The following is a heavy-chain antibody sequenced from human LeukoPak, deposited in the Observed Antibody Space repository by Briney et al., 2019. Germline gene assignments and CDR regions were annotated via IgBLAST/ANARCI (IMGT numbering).Heavy chain of an antibody. D-gene: IGHD3-10*01. CDR2: INTNTGNP. CDR3: ARDSWVRGVIKGFDY. V-gene: IGHV7-4-1*02. CDR1: GYTFTSYT. Sequence: ASVKVSCKASGYTFTSYTMNWVRQALGQGLEWMGWINTNTGNPTYAQGFTGRFVFSLDTSVSTAYLQISSLKAEDTAVYYCARDSWVRGVIKGFDYWGQGTLVTVSS. J-gene: IGHJ4*02.